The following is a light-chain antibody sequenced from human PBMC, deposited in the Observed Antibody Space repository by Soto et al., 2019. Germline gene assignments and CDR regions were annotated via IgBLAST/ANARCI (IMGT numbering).Light chain of an antibody. CDR3: NSYTSSTTLV. CDR1: SSDVGGYNY. CDR2: EVS. Sequence: QSALTQPASVSGSPGQSITISCTGTSSDVGGYNYVSWCQHHPGKAPKLMIYEVSNRPSGVSNRFSGSKSGNTASLTISGLQADDEADYYCNSYTSSTTLVFGGGTKLTVL. J-gene: IGLJ2*01. V-gene: IGLV2-14*01.